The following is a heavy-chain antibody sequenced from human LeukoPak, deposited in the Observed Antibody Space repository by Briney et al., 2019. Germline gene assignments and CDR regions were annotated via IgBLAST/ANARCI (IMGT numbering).Heavy chain of an antibody. V-gene: IGHV4-39*01. CDR1: GGSISSSSYY. Sequence: SETLSLTCTVSGGSISSSSYYWGWVRQPPGKGLEWIGSIYYSGSTYYNPSLKSRVTISVDTSKNQFSLKLSSVTAADTAVYYCARPTGYCSSTSCYTKFDPWGQGTLVTVSS. D-gene: IGHD2-2*02. J-gene: IGHJ5*02. CDR3: ARPTGYCSSTSCYTKFDP. CDR2: IYYSGST.